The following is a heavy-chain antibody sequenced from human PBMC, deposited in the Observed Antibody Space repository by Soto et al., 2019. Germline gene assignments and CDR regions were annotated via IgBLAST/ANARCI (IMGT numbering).Heavy chain of an antibody. D-gene: IGHD3-10*01. CDR2: ISGSGGST. J-gene: IGHJ4*02. Sequence: EVQLLESGGGLVQPGGSLRLSCAASGFTFSSYAMSWVRQAPGKGLEWVSAISGSGGSTYYADSVKGRFTISRDNSKNPLYLQMNSLRAEDTAVYYCAKVGGYYGSGSYFDYWGQGTLVTVSS. CDR3: AKVGGYYGSGSYFDY. V-gene: IGHV3-23*01. CDR1: GFTFSSYA.